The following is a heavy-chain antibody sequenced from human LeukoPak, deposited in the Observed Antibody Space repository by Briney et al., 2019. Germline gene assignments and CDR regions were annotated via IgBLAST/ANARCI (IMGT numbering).Heavy chain of an antibody. CDR2: ISYDGSNK. V-gene: IGHV3-30*03. Sequence: PGRSLRLSCAASGFTFSSYGMHWVRQAPGKGLEWVAVISYDGSNKYYADSVKGRFTISRDNSKNTLYLQMNSLRAEDTAVYYCARDSPHRGNWFDPWGQGSLVTVSS. CDR3: ARDSPHRGNWFDP. J-gene: IGHJ5*02. CDR1: GFTFSSYG.